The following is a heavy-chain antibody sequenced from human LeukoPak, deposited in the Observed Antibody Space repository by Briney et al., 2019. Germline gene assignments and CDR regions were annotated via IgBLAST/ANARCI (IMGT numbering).Heavy chain of an antibody. J-gene: IGHJ4*02. CDR2: IYYSGST. D-gene: IGHD3-22*01. CDR3: ARDLLRYHDTSGFYY. V-gene: IGHV4-30-4*01. CDR1: GGSISSGDYY. Sequence: PSQTLSLTCTVSGGSISSGDYYWSWIRQPPGKGLEWIGYIYYSGSTYYNPSLKSRVTISVDTSKNQFSLKLSSVTAADTAVYYCARDLLRYHDTSGFYYWGQGTLVTVSS.